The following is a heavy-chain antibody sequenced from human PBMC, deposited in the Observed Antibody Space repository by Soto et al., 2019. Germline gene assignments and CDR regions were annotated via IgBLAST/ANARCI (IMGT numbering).Heavy chain of an antibody. V-gene: IGHV3-23*01. D-gene: IGHD6-13*01. J-gene: IGHJ4*02. Sequence: GESLKISCAASGFTFTKSGMSWVRQAPGKGLEWVAGIGGSGRKTYYADSVKGRFSISRDNSKNSLFLQMNSLSADDTAIYYCAKDGLSDSPSAIDYWGLGTLVTVSS. CDR1: GFTFTKSG. CDR3: AKDGLSDSPSAIDY. CDR2: IGGSGRKT.